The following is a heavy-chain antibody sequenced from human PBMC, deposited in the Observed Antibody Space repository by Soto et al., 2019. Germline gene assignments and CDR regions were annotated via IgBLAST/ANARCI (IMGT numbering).Heavy chain of an antibody. CDR2: ISTYNGNT. CDR3: ARAVIVTAPYYYMDV. J-gene: IGHJ6*03. D-gene: IGHD2-21*02. V-gene: IGHV1-18*01. Sequence: QVQLVQSGAEVKKPGASVRVSCRASGYSYSSYGFSWVRQAHRQGLEWMGWISTYNGNTIYAQKLQGRITMTTDTSTSTAYMELNSLTSDDTAVYYCARAVIVTAPYYYMDVWGMGTTVTVSS. CDR1: GYSYSSYG.